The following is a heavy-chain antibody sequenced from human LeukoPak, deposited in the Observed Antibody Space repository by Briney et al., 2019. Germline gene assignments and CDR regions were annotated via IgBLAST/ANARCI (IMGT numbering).Heavy chain of an antibody. Sequence: GASVKVSCKASGYTFTSYGISWVRQAPGQGLEWMGWISAYNGNTNYAQKLPGRVTMTTDTSTSTAYMELRSLRSDDTAVYYCARDGSDIVVVVAAPFYYYHGMDVWGQGTTVTVSS. CDR2: ISAYNGNT. V-gene: IGHV1-18*01. CDR3: ARDGSDIVVVVAAPFYYYHGMDV. J-gene: IGHJ6*02. CDR1: GYTFTSYG. D-gene: IGHD2-15*01.